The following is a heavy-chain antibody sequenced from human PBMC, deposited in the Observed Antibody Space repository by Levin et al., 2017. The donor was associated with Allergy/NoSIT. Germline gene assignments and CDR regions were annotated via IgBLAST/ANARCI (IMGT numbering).Heavy chain of an antibody. CDR1: GFTFSNYP. V-gene: IGHV3-23*01. CDR2: IGASSGTT. Sequence: GGSLRLSCTASGFTFSNYPMSWVRQTPGKGLEWISAIGASSGTTYYTDSVKGRVTISKDYSNNILYLQMNSLRAEDKAVYYCARHLLAAGREYDYWGQGALVTVSS. D-gene: IGHD6-13*01. J-gene: IGHJ4*02. CDR3: ARHLLAAGREYDY.